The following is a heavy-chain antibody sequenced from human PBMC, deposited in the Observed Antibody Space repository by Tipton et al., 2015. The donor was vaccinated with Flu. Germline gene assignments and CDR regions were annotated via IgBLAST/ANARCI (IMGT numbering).Heavy chain of an antibody. CDR1: GFSVSSTY. D-gene: IGHD5-18*01. CDR3: ARDTYSYGYGHPLYFDF. V-gene: IGHV1-69*15. Sequence: SCTVSGFSVSSTYMTWVRQAPGQGLEWMGRIIPISGTSNYAQKFQGRVTITADESTTTAYMELSSLRSEDTAVYYCARDTYSYGYGHPLYFDFWGQGTLVTVSS. CDR2: IIPISGTS. J-gene: IGHJ4*02.